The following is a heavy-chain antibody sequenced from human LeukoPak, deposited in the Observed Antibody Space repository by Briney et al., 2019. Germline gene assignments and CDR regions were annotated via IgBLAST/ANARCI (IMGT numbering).Heavy chain of an antibody. CDR3: ARQPRYSSSSPHDY. Sequence: SQTLSLTCTVSGGSISSGSYYWGWIRQPPGKGLEWIGSIYYSGSTYYNPSLKSRVTISVDTSKNQFSLKLSSVTAADTAVYYCARQPRYSSSSPHDYWGQGTLVTVSS. J-gene: IGHJ4*02. CDR1: GGSISSGSYY. CDR2: IYYSGST. V-gene: IGHV4-39*01. D-gene: IGHD6-6*01.